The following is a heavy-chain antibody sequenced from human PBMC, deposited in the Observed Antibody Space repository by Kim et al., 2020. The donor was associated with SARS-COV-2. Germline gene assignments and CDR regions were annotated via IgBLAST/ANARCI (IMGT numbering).Heavy chain of an antibody. CDR2: IWYDGSNK. CDR3: ARAVPRGVHEDHMDV. V-gene: IGHV3-33*01. CDR1: GFTFSSYG. D-gene: IGHD3-16*01. Sequence: GGSLRLSCAASGFTFSSYGMHWVRQAPGKGLEWVAVIWYDGSNKYYADSVKGRFTISRDNSKNTLYLQMNSLGAEDTAVYYCARAVPRGVHEDHMDVWGQGTTVTVSS. J-gene: IGHJ6*02.